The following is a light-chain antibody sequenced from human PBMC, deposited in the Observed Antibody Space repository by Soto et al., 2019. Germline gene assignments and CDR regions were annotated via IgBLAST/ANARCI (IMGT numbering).Light chain of an antibody. V-gene: IGKV1-5*01. Sequence: DIQITQSPSTLSASVGDRVTITCRASQNINNWLAWYQQKPGKAPKVLIYDASSLESGVPSRFSGSGFGTEFTLTISSLQPDDFATYYSQKHDDYFGGGTKVEIK. CDR3: QKHDDY. J-gene: IGKJ4*01. CDR1: QNINNW. CDR2: DAS.